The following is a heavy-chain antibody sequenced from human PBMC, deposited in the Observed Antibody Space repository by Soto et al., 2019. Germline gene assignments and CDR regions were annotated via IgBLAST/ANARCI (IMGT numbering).Heavy chain of an antibody. D-gene: IGHD1-26*01. V-gene: IGHV1-3*01. CDR3: ARDLGVGAASDY. J-gene: IGHJ4*02. Sequence: QVQLVQYGAEVKKPGASVKVSCRASRYTFTSCAMHWVRQALGQRLEWMGWINAGNGNTKYSQKFQGRVTITWDTSASTAYMELSSLRSEDTAVYYCARDLGVGAASDYWGQGTLVTVSS. CDR2: INAGNGNT. CDR1: RYTFTSCA.